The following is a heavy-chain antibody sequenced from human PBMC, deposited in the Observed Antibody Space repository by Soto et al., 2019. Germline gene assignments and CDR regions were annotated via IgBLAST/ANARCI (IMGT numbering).Heavy chain of an antibody. Sequence: ASVKVSCKASGGTFSSYAISWVRQAPGQGLEWMGGIIPIFGTANYAQKFQGRVTITADESTSTAYMELSSLRSEDTAVYYCATSPEETVTTPLYYYGMDVWGQGTTVTVSS. V-gene: IGHV1-69*13. CDR1: GGTFSSYA. D-gene: IGHD4-4*01. CDR2: IIPIFGTA. J-gene: IGHJ6*02. CDR3: ATSPEETVTTPLYYYGMDV.